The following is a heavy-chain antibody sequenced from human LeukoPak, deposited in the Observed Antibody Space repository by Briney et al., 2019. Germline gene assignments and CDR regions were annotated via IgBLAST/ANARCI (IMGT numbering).Heavy chain of an antibody. CDR3: AKEFRETVVTGTPDY. Sequence: PSETLSLTCTVSGGSISSYHWSWIRQPPGKGLEWIGYISNSGGTNHNPSLKSRVTISEDTSKNHFSLKLSSVTAEDTAVYYCAKEFRETVVTGTPDYWGQGTLVTVSS. D-gene: IGHD2-21*02. CDR2: ISNSGGT. J-gene: IGHJ4*02. V-gene: IGHV4-4*08. CDR1: GGSISSYH.